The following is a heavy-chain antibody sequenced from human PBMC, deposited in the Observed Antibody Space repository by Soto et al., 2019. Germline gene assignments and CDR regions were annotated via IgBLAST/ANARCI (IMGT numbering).Heavy chain of an antibody. CDR2: IYYSGST. J-gene: IGHJ5*02. V-gene: IGHV4-59*01. D-gene: IGHD3-22*01. CDR3: ARGSYYYDSSGLGFDP. CDR1: GGSISSYY. Sequence: SETLSLTCTVSGGSISSYYGSWIRQPPGKGLEWIGYIYYSGSTNYNPSLKSRVTISVDTSKNQFSLKLSSVTAADTAVYYCARGSYYYDSSGLGFDPWGQGTLVTVSS.